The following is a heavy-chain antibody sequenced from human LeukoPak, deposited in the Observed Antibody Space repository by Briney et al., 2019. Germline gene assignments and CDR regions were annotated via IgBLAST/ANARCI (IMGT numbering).Heavy chain of an antibody. CDR3: ARVLPPERSEEPPRHYYYMDV. J-gene: IGHJ6*03. Sequence: ASVKVSCKASGYTFTSYDINWVRQATGQGLEWMGWMNPNSGNTGYAQKFQGRVTIARNTSISTAYMELSSLRSEDTAVYYCARVLPPERSEEPPRHYYYMDVWGKGTTVTVSS. V-gene: IGHV1-8*03. CDR2: MNPNSGNT. D-gene: IGHD1-14*01. CDR1: GYTFTSYD.